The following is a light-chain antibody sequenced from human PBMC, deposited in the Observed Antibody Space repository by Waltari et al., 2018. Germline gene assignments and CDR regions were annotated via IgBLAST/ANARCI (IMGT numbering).Light chain of an antibody. V-gene: IGKV2-30*02. Sequence: DIVLTQSPLSLPITPGQPASITCRSSQSLLHSNGNTYLSWFLQKPGQPPRRLIYEVSKRDSGVPDRFSGSGAGADFTLKISRVEAEDVGIFYCMQGKQLPLTFGGGTKVEIK. CDR3: MQGKQLPLT. CDR1: QSLLHSNGNTY. CDR2: EVS. J-gene: IGKJ4*01.